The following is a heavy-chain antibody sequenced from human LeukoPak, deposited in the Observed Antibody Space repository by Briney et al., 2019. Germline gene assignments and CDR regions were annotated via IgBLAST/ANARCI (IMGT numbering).Heavy chain of an antibody. CDR1: GFTFSRNG. V-gene: IGHV3-30*02. J-gene: IGHJ4*02. D-gene: IGHD3-3*01. CDR3: ARAPITIFGVVKYYFDY. Sequence: GGSLRLSCAASGFTFSRNGVHWVRQAPGKGLEWVAFIRYDGSNKFYADSVKGRLTISRDNSKNTLNLQMSSLRAEDTAVYYCARAPITIFGVVKYYFDYWGQGTLVTVSS. CDR2: IRYDGSNK.